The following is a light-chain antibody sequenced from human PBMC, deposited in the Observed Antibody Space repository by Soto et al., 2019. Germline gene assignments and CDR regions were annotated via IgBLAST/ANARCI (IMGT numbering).Light chain of an antibody. Sequence: VLPHSPDTMTLSVGERASLSCRASQGISSNFLAWYQQKPGQAPRLLIYSASTRATGVPDRFSGSGSGSHFTLTITRLEPQDFAIYICQNYNSAFGPGTRWIS. V-gene: IGKV3-20*01. J-gene: IGKJ3*01. CDR2: SAS. CDR1: QGISSNF. CDR3: QNYNSA.